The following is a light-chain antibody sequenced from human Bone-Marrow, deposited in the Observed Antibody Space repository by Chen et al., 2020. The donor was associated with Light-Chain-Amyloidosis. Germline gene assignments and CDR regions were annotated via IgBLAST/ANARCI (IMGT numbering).Light chain of an antibody. Sequence: NFMLTQPHSVSESPGKAVIISCTRSSGSIAPNYVPWYQQRPGSSPTTVSYEDDQRPSGVPDRFSGSIDRSSNSASLTICGLKTEDEADYYCQSYQGSSQGVFGGGTKLTVL. CDR1: SGSIAPNY. J-gene: IGLJ3*02. V-gene: IGLV6-57*01. CDR3: QSYQGSSQGV. CDR2: EDD.